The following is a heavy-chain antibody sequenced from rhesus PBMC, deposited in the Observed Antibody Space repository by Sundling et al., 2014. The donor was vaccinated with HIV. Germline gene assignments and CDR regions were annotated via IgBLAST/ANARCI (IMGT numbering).Heavy chain of an antibody. D-gene: IGHD3-40*01. Sequence: QVQLVQSGAEVKKPGSSVKVSCKASGYTFTDYYIQWVRQAPGQGLDWMGRINPKTGGTDYAQKFQGRVTMTRDTSTTTAYMELNSLRSEDTAVYYCTREVDIRTGYNVWGPGVLVTVSS. V-gene: IGHV1-138*01. CDR2: INPKTGGT. CDR3: TREVDIRTGYNV. J-gene: IGHJ5-1*01. CDR1: GYTFTDYY.